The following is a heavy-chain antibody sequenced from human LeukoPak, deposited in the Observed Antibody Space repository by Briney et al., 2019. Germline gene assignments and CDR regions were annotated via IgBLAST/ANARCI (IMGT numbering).Heavy chain of an antibody. CDR2: ISGSGGST. J-gene: IGHJ4*02. D-gene: IGHD3-9*01. CDR1: GFTFSSYA. CDR3: AKGHRAYYDILTGYYSYLDY. V-gene: IGHV3-23*01. Sequence: GGSLRLSCAASGFTFSSYAMSWVRQAPGKGLEWVSAISGSGGSTYYADSVKGRFTISRDNSKNTLYLQMNSLRAEDTAVYYYAKGHRAYYDILTGYYSYLDYWGQGTLVTVSS.